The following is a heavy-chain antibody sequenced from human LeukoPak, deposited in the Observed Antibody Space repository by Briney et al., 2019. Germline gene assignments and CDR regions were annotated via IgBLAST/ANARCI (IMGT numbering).Heavy chain of an antibody. Sequence: GGSLRLSCAASGFTFSSYAMSWVRQAPGKGLEWVSGIRGSGGDTYNADSGKGRFTISRDNSKSKLYLQMNSLRAEDTAVYYCAKSLIVGGTDAFDIWGRGTMVTVSS. J-gene: IGHJ3*02. CDR2: IRGSGGDT. D-gene: IGHD3-22*01. CDR3: AKSLIVGGTDAFDI. CDR1: GFTFSSYA. V-gene: IGHV3-23*01.